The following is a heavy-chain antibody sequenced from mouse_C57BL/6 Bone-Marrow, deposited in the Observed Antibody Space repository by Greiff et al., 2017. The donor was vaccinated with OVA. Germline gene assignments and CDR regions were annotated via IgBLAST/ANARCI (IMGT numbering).Heavy chain of an antibody. Sequence: QVQLQQPGAELVRPGTSVKLSCKASGYTFTSYWMHWVKQRPGQGLEWIGVIDPSDSYTNYNQKFKGKATLTVDTSYSTAYMQLISLTSEDSAVYYCVTTVVATSSSWYFDVWGTGTTVTVSS. V-gene: IGHV1-59*01. CDR1: GYTFTSYW. J-gene: IGHJ1*03. CDR3: VTTVVATSSSWYFDV. D-gene: IGHD1-1*01. CDR2: IDPSDSYT.